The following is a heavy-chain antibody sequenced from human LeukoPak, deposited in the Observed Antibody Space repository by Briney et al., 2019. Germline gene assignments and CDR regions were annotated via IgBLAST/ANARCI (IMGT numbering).Heavy chain of an antibody. V-gene: IGHV3-43*02. CDR2: IVGDGGST. CDR1: GFTFDDYA. D-gene: IGHD3-9*01. J-gene: IGHJ6*02. CDR3: AKDWRILTGYSYYYYGMDV. Sequence: PGGSLRLSCAASGFTFDDYAMHWVRQAPGKGLEWVSLIVGDGGSTYYAGSVKGRFTISRDNSKNSLYLQMNSLRTEDTALYYCAKDWRILTGYSYYYYGMDVWGQGTTVTVSS.